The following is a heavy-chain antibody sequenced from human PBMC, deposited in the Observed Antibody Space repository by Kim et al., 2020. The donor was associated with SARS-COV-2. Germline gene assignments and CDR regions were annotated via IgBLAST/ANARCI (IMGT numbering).Heavy chain of an antibody. Sequence: KSRVNLSVDTSKNQFALKLSSVTAADTAVYYCARDGGDYVWGSFVYGMDVWGQGTTVTVSS. V-gene: IGHV4-59*01. CDR3: ARDGGDYVWGSFVYGMDV. D-gene: IGHD3-16*01. J-gene: IGHJ6*02.